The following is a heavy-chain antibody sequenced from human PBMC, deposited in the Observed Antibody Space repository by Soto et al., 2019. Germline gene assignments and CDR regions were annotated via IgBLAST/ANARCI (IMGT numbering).Heavy chain of an antibody. CDR3: AKRSGYSSGWHFDY. CDR2: ISGSGGST. D-gene: IGHD6-19*01. V-gene: IGHV3-23*01. J-gene: IGHJ4*02. Sequence: PGGSLRLSCAASGFTFSSYAMSWVRQAPGKGLEWVSGISGSGGSTYYADSVKGRFTISRDNSMDTLYLQMNSLRAEDTAVYYCAKRSGYSSGWHFDYWGQGTLVTVSS. CDR1: GFTFSSYA.